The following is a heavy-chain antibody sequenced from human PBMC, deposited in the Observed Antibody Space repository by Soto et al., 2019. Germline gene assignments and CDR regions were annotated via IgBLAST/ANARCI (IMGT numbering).Heavy chain of an antibody. Sequence: SETLSLTCTVYGGSISSYYWSWIRQPPGKGLEWIGYIYYSGSSNYNPSLKSRVTISVDTSKNQFSLKLNSVTAADTAVYYCARYYCTSTTCYYFDYWGQGTLVTVSS. CDR2: IYYSGSS. V-gene: IGHV4-59*01. J-gene: IGHJ4*02. D-gene: IGHD2-2*01. CDR1: GGSISSYY. CDR3: ARYYCTSTTCYYFDY.